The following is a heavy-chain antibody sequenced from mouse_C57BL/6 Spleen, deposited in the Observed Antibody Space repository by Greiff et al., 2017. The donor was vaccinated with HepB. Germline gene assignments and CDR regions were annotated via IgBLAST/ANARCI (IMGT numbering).Heavy chain of an antibody. D-gene: IGHD2-10*02. V-gene: IGHV10-1*01. CDR2: IRSKSNNYAT. CDR1: GFSFNTYA. J-gene: IGHJ3*01. Sequence: EVKLVESGGGLVQPKGSLKLSCAASGFSFNTYAMNWVRQAPGKGLEWVARIRSKSNNYATYYADSVKDRFTISRDDSESMLYLQMNNLKTEDTAMYYCVRHGGYGNMFAYWGQGTLVTVSA. CDR3: VRHGGYGNMFAY.